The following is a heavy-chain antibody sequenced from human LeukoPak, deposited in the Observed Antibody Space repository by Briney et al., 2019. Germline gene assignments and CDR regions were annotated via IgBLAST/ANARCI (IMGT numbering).Heavy chain of an antibody. D-gene: IGHD3-10*01. J-gene: IGHJ4*02. CDR3: ARSWTARVYYDGSGSKNLPDY. CDR2: ISSSSSYI. Sequence: GGSLRLSCAASGFIFSSYSMNWVRQAPGKGLEGVASISSSSSYIYDADSVKGRFTIYKDNAKNSLYLQMISLRAEDTALYYCARSWTARVYYDGSGSKNLPDYWGQGTLVTVSS. CDR1: GFIFSSYS. V-gene: IGHV3-21*01.